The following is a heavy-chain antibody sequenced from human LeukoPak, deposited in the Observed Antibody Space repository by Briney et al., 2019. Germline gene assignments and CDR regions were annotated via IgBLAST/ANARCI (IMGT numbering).Heavy chain of an antibody. CDR1: GFTFSSYS. CDR2: ISSSSSYI. Sequence: RPGGSLRLSCAASGFTFSSYSMNWVRQAPGKGLEGVSSISSSSSYIYYADSVKGRFTISRDNAKNSLYLQMNSLRAEDTAVYYCASSYDSSGYQYWGQGTLVTVSS. J-gene: IGHJ4*02. V-gene: IGHV3-21*01. CDR3: ASSYDSSGYQY. D-gene: IGHD3-22*01.